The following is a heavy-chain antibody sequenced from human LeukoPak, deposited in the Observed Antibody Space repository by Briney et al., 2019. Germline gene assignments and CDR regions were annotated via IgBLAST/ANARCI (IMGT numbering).Heavy chain of an antibody. CDR1: GFTFDDYA. CDR3: SRDGSSTPPYHFDN. D-gene: IGHD2-2*01. Sequence: SGGSLRLSCAASGFTFDDYAMHWVRQAPGKGLEWVSGISWNSGSIGYADSVKGRFTISRDNAENSLYLQMNNLTIDDTAFYYCSRDGSSTPPYHFDNWGQGTLVTVSS. J-gene: IGHJ4*02. CDR2: ISWNSGSI. V-gene: IGHV3-9*01.